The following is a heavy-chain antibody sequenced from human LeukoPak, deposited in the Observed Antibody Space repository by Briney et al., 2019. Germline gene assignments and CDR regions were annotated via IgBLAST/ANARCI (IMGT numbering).Heavy chain of an antibody. CDR3: ARGADSSGYYSIFYFDY. CDR2: IYYSGST. J-gene: IGHJ4*02. V-gene: IGHV4-59*01. CDR1: GGSISSYY. D-gene: IGHD3-22*01. Sequence: SETLSLTCTVSGGSISSYYWNWIRQPPGKGLEWIGYIYYSGSTNYSPSLKSRVTISVDTSKNQFSLKLSSVTAADTAVYYCARGADSSGYYSIFYFDYWGQGTLVTVSS.